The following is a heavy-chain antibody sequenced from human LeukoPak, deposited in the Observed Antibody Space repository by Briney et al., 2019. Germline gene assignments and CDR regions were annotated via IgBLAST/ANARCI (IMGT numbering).Heavy chain of an antibody. CDR3: ARASPRFLEWKNWFAP. D-gene: IGHD3-3*01. V-gene: IGHV1-69*04. CDR1: GGTFSSYA. J-gene: IGHJ5*02. CDR2: IIPILGIA. Sequence: SVKVYCKASGGTFSSYAIRWVRQAPGQGLEWMGRIIPILGIANYAQKFQGRVTITADKSTSTVYMELSSLRSEDTAVYYCARASPRFLEWKNWFAPWGQGTLVTVSS.